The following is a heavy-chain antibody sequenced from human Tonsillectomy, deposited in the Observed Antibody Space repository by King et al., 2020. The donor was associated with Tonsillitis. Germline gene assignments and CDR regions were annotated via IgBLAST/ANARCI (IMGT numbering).Heavy chain of an antibody. CDR1: GDSVSSNSVA. CDR3: ARETSRAVDRRYYYYVLYV. CDR2: TYYRSKWFN. J-gene: IGHJ6*04. D-gene: IGHD6-19*01. Sequence: MQLQESGPGLVRPSQTLSLTCDISGDSVSSNSVAWNWIRQSPSRGLEWLGRTYYRSKWFNDYAVSVKSRITIDPDTSKNQFSLQVNSLTPEDTAVYYCARETSRAVDRRYYYYVLYVWGDGTTVTVSS. V-gene: IGHV6-1*01.